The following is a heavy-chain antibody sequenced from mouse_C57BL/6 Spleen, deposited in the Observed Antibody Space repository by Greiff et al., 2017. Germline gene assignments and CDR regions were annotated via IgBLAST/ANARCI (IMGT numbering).Heavy chain of an antibody. V-gene: IGHV1-76*01. CDR1: GYTFTDYY. J-gene: IGHJ4*01. CDR3: ARDERGSTMVTTNYAMDY. D-gene: IGHD2-2*01. CDR2: IYPGSGNT. Sequence: QVQLQQSGAELVRPGASVKLSCKASGYTFTDYYINWVKQRPGQGLEWIARIYPGSGNTYYNEKFKGKATLTAEKSSSTAYMQLSSLTSEDSAVYFCARDERGSTMVTTNYAMDYWGQGTSVTVSS.